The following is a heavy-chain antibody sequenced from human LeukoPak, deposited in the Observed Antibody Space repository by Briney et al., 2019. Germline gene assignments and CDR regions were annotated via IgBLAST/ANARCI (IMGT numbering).Heavy chain of an antibody. J-gene: IGHJ4*02. CDR2: ISYDGSNK. Sequence: PGGSLRLSCAASGFTFSSYAMHWVRQAPGKGLEWVAVISYDGSNKYYADSVKGRFTISRDSSKNTLYLQMNSLRAEDTAVYYCARASSGLGTLDYWGQGTLVTVSS. D-gene: IGHD3-22*01. CDR3: ARASSGLGTLDY. CDR1: GFTFSSYA. V-gene: IGHV3-30*04.